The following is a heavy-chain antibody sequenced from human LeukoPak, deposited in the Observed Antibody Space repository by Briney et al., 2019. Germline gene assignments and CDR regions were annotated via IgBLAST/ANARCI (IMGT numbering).Heavy chain of an antibody. D-gene: IGHD5-18*01. CDR3: AKGSNGYGDY. V-gene: IGHV3-30*18. Sequence: PGRSLRLSCAASGLTFSNYGMHWVRQAPGKGLEWVAVISYDGSDKYYADSVKGRFTTSRDNSKNTLSLQMNSLRAEDTAVYYCAKGSNGYGDYWGQGTLVTVSS. J-gene: IGHJ4*02. CDR1: GLTFSNYG. CDR2: ISYDGSDK.